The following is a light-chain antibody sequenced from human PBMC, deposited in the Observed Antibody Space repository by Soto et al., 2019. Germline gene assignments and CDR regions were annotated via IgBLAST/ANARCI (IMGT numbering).Light chain of an antibody. CDR1: QSVSSTY. Sequence: EIVLTQSPGTPSLSPGERATLSCRASQSVSSTYLAWYQQKPGQAPRLLIYGASTRATGIPARFSGSGSGTEFTLTISSLQSEDFAVYYCQQRSNWPPEITFGQGTRLEIK. J-gene: IGKJ5*01. V-gene: IGKV3D-20*02. CDR3: QQRSNWPPEIT. CDR2: GAS.